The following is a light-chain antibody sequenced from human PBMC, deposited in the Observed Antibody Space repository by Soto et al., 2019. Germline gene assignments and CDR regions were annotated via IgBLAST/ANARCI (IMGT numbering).Light chain of an antibody. J-gene: IGKJ1*01. CDR1: QSVSNDF. CDR3: QQYGSSPPRT. Sequence: EIVLTQSPGILSLSPGQRVTLSCRASQSVSNDFLAWYQQKTGQAPRLLIYGASTRATDVPDRFSGSGSGADFTLTISSLEPEDFAVYYCQQYGSSPPRTFGQGTKVEMK. CDR2: GAS. V-gene: IGKV3-20*01.